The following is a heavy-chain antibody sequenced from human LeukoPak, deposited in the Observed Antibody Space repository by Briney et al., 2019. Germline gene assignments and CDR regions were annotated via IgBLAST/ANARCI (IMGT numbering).Heavy chain of an antibody. CDR2: INHSGST. CDR3: ARFLRFESSSGPL. J-gene: IGHJ2*01. CDR1: GGSFSGYY. Sequence: PSETLSLTCAVYGGSFSGYYWSWIRQPPGKGLEWIGEINHSGSTNYNPSLKSRVTISLDTSKNQFSLKLSSVTAADTAVYYCARFLRFESSSGPLWGRGTLVTVSS. V-gene: IGHV4-34*01. D-gene: IGHD3-22*01.